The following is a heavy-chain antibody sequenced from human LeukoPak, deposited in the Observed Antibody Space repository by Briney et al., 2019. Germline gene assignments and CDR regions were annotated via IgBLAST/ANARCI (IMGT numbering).Heavy chain of an antibody. J-gene: IGHJ4*02. Sequence: SQTLSLTCTVSGASISSGGYYWSWIRQHPGKGLEWIGYMYCSGNTYYNPSLKSRVTISVDTSKNQFSLRLSSVTAADTAMYYCARGGQWLAPGPDYWGQGTLVTVSS. V-gene: IGHV4-31*03. CDR1: GASISSGGYY. D-gene: IGHD6-19*01. CDR2: MYCSGNT. CDR3: ARGGQWLAPGPDY.